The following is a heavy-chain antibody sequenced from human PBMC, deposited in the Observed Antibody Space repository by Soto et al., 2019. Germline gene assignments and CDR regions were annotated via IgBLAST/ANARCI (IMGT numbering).Heavy chain of an antibody. CDR2: ISQDGTIA. D-gene: IGHD1-1*01. V-gene: IGHV3-74*01. Sequence: VQLVESGGGLVQPGGSLRLSCAASGFAFGSYWMHWVRQAPGKGLVWVSRISQDGTIATQADSVKGRFTISRDNAKNTLHLQMNSLRADDTAVYYCLRDQRHWNEFAKQWSQGTLVTVSS. J-gene: IGHJ4*02. CDR1: GFAFGSYW. CDR3: LRDQRHWNEFAKQ.